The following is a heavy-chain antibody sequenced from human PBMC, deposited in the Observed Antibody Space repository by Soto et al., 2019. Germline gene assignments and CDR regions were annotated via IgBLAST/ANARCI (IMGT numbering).Heavy chain of an antibody. J-gene: IGHJ4*02. V-gene: IGHV3-23*01. Sequence: GGSLRLSCAASGFTFSSYAMSWVRQAPGKGLEWVPAISGSGGSTYYADSVKGRFTISRDNSKNTLYLQMNSLRAEDTAVYYCAKDRRVMIVVAIFDYWGQGTLVTVSS. CDR2: ISGSGGST. CDR3: AKDRRVMIVVAIFDY. D-gene: IGHD3-22*01. CDR1: GFTFSSYA.